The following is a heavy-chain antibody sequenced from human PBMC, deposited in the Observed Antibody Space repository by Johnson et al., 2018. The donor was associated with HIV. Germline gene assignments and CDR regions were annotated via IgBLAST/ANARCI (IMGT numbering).Heavy chain of an antibody. D-gene: IGHD3-3*01. CDR1: GFTFSNFG. Sequence: QVQLVESGGGVVQPGRSLRLSCAASGFTFSNFGMHWVRQAPGKGLAWVAVIWYDGSNKYYADSVKGRFTISRDNSKSTLYLQMNSLRAEDTAVYYWANDFWSGSGIWGQGTMVTVSS. V-gene: IGHV3-33*06. J-gene: IGHJ3*02. CDR2: IWYDGSNK. CDR3: ANDFWSGSGI.